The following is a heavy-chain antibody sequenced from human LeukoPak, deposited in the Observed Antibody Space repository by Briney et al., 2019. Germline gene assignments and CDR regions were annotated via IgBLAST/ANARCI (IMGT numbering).Heavy chain of an antibody. CDR2: ISTYNGHT. Sequence: ASVKVSCKASGYTFTSYGINWVRQAPGQGLEWMGWISTYNGHTNYAQKFQGRVTMTTDTSTSTASMELRSLRSDDTAVYYCARESGLYGSGSRYWGQGTLVTVSS. J-gene: IGHJ4*02. V-gene: IGHV1-18*01. D-gene: IGHD3-10*01. CDR1: GYTFTSYG. CDR3: ARESGLYGSGSRY.